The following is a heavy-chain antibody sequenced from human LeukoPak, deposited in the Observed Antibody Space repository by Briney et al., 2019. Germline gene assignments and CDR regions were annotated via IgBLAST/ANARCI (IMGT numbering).Heavy chain of an antibody. J-gene: IGHJ4*02. Sequence: GASVKVSCKASGYTFIRYYMHWVRQAPGQGLEWMGIINPSGGSTSYAQKFQGRVTMTRDTSTSTVYMELSRLRSDDTAVYYCARGGTGYFDWLYDYWGQGTLVTVSS. CDR2: INPSGGST. CDR1: GYTFIRYY. V-gene: IGHV1-46*01. CDR3: ARGGTGYFDWLYDY. D-gene: IGHD3-9*01.